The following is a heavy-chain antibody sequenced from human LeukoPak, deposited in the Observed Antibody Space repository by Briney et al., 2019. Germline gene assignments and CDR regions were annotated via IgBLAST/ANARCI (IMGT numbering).Heavy chain of an antibody. CDR1: GFSISNYW. V-gene: IGHV3-21*01. Sequence: GGSLRLSCVGSGFSISNYWMSWVRQTPGKGLEWVSSISSSSGYIYYADSVKGRFTISRDNAKNSLYLQMNSLRAEDTAVYYCATKSTSGGYWGQGTLVTVSS. D-gene: IGHD5/OR15-5a*01. CDR2: ISSSSGYI. CDR3: ATKSTSGGY. J-gene: IGHJ4*02.